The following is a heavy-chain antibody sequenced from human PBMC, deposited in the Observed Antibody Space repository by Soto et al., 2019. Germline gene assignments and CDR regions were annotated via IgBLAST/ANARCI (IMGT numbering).Heavy chain of an antibody. CDR1: GGTFSSYT. V-gene: IGHV1-69*08. D-gene: IGHD3-22*01. CDR3: ARGDYYDSSGPSYYYYGMDV. CDR2: IVAIFGTA. J-gene: IGHJ6*02. Sequence: QVQLVQSGAEVKKPGSSVKVSCKASGGTFSSYTISWVRQAPGQGLEWMGRIVAIFGTANYAQKFRGRVTITADKSTSTANMGLSRLRSEDTAVYYCARGDYYDSSGPSYYYYGMDVWGQGTTVTLSS.